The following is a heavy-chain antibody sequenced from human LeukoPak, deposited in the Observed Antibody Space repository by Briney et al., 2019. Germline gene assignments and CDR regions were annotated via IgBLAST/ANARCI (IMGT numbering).Heavy chain of an antibody. D-gene: IGHD6-13*01. CDR2: ISGSGTVT. J-gene: IGHJ6*02. CDR1: GFTFSNYA. Sequence: GGSLRLSCAPSGFTFSNYAMDWVRRAPGKGLEWVAAISGSGTVTYYVDSVKGRFTISRDNSKKTLNLQMNSLRVDDTAVYYCAKDHSSWDYHGMDVWGQGTTVTVSS. CDR3: AKDHSSWDYHGMDV. V-gene: IGHV3-23*01.